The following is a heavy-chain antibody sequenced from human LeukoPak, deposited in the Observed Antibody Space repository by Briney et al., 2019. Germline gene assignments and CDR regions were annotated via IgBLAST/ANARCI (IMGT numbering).Heavy chain of an antibody. J-gene: IGHJ4*02. V-gene: IGHV4-39*07. Sequence: SETLSLTCTVSGGSISSYYWGWIRQPPGKGLEWIGSIYYSGSTYYNPSLKSRVTISVDTSKNQFSLKLSSVTAADTAVYYCARGDPFDYWGQGTLVTVSS. CDR1: GGSISSYY. CDR3: ARGDPFDY. CDR2: IYYSGST.